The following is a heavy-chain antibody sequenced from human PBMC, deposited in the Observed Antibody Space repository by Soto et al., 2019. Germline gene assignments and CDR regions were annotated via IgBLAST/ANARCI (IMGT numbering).Heavy chain of an antibody. V-gene: IGHV4-59*01. Sequence: PSETLSLTCTVSGGSISSYYCSWIRQPPGKGLEWIGYIYYSGSTNYNPSLKSRVTISVDTSKNQFSLKMSSVTAADTDVYYCAREAGLDWLVDVWGQGTTVAVCS. J-gene: IGHJ6*02. CDR2: IYYSGST. CDR3: AREAGLDWLVDV. D-gene: IGHD3-9*01. CDR1: GGSISSYY.